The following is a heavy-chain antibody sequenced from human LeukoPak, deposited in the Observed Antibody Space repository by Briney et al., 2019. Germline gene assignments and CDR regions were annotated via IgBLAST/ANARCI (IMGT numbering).Heavy chain of an antibody. V-gene: IGHV3-21*01. CDR3: ARDGSVGVPAAMFAFDI. D-gene: IGHD2-2*01. Sequence: GGSLRLSCAASGFTFTSYSMNWVRQAQGKGLEWVSSISSSSSYIYNADSVKGRFTISRDNAKNSLYLQMNSLRAEDTAVYYCARDGSVGVPAAMFAFDIWGQGTMVTVSS. CDR2: ISSSSSYI. CDR1: GFTFTSYS. J-gene: IGHJ3*02.